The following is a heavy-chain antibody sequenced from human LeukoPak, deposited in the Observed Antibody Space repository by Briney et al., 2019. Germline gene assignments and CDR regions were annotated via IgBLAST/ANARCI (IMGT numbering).Heavy chain of an antibody. CDR2: ISGRGGST. CDR1: GFSFSNYA. CDR3: AKGTIAASGTGDYFDY. J-gene: IGHJ4*02. D-gene: IGHD6-13*01. V-gene: IGHV3-23*01. Sequence: GGSLRLSCAASGFSFSNYAMKWVRQAPGKGLEWVSDISGRGGSTYYADSVKGRFTISRDNSKNTLYVEMNSLRAEDTAVYYCAKGTIAASGTGDYFDYWGQGTLVSVSS.